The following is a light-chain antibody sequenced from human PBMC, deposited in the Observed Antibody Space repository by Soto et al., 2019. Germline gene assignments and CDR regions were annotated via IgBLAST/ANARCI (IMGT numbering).Light chain of an antibody. CDR3: QQHSNYPLT. CDR2: GAS. CDR1: QSVSSN. V-gene: IGKV3-15*01. J-gene: IGKJ4*01. Sequence: EIVMTQSPATLSVSPGERATLSCRASQSVSSNLAWYQQKPGQAPRLLIYGASTRATGIPARFSGSGSGTEFTLTISSLQPDDSATYYCQQHSNYPLTFGGGTKVDIK.